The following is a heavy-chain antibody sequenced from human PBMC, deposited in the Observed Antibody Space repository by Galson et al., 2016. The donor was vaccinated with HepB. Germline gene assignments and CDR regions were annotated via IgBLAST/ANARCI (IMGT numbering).Heavy chain of an antibody. CDR1: GGSISSGGYY. Sequence: ETLSLTCTVSGGSISSGGYYWSWIRQHPGKGLEWIGSIYYSGSTYYNPSLKSRVTISVDTSKNQFSLKLNSVTAGDTAVYYCARGGMPAAGTGGWFDPWGQGTLVTVSS. J-gene: IGHJ5*02. D-gene: IGHD6-13*01. CDR3: ARGGMPAAGTGGWFDP. CDR2: IYYSGST. V-gene: IGHV4-39*07.